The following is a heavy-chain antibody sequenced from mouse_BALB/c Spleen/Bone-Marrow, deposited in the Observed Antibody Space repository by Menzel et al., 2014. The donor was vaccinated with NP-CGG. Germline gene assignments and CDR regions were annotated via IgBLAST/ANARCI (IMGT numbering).Heavy chain of an antibody. V-gene: IGHV6-6*02. J-gene: IGHJ3*01. CDR3: TTGFAY. Sequence: EVMLVESGGGLAQPGGSMKLSCVASGFTFSNYWMNWVRQSPEKGLEWVAEIRLKSNNYATHYAESVKGRFTISRDDSKSSVYLQMNNLRAEGTGIYYCTTGFAYWGQGTLVTVSA. CDR1: GFTFSNYW. CDR2: IRLKSNNYAT.